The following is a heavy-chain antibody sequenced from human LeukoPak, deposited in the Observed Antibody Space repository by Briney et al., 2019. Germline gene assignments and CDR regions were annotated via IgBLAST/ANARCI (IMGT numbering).Heavy chain of an antibody. J-gene: IGHJ6*03. D-gene: IGHD3-22*01. V-gene: IGHV4-4*02. CDR2: IYHSGST. Sequence: SETLSLTCTVSGGSISSSNWWSWVRQPPGKGLEWIGEIYHSGSTNYNPSLKSRVTISVDKSKNQFSLKLSSVTAADTAVYYCARSSPYYYDSSGYYLNYYYYYMDVWGKGTTVTVSS. CDR1: GGSISSSNW. CDR3: ARSSPYYYDSSGYYLNYYYYYMDV.